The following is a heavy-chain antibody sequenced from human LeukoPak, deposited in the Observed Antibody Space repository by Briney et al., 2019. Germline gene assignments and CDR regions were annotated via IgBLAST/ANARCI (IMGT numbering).Heavy chain of an antibody. CDR2: IIPIFGTA. V-gene: IGHV1-69*06. D-gene: IGHD5-18*01. CDR3: ARAQTTMAYYYYYYMHV. J-gene: IGHJ6*03. CDR1: GCTFSSYA. Sequence: ASVKVSCKASGCTFSSYAISWVRQAHGQGLEWMGRIIPIFGTANYAQKFQGRVTITPDKSTSTAYMELSSLRSEDTAVYYCARAQTTMAYYYYYYMHVWGQGPTVTVSS.